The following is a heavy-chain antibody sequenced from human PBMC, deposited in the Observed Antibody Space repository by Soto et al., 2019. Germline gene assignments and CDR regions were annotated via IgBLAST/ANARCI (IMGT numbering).Heavy chain of an antibody. V-gene: IGHV3-23*01. CDR3: AKGELTGSKEGWDY. D-gene: IGHD3-9*01. CDR1: GFTFSSYA. CDR2: ISGSGDGT. Sequence: EVQLLESGGGLVQPGGSLRLSCGASGFTFSSYAMSWVRQAPGKGLECVSSISGSGDGTYYADSMKGRFTISRDNSKNTLYLQMNSLSAEDTAVYYCAKGELTGSKEGWDYWGQGTLVTVSS. J-gene: IGHJ4*02.